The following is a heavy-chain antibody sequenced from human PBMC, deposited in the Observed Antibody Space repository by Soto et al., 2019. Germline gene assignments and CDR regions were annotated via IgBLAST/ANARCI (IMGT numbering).Heavy chain of an antibody. CDR1: GGSISGYY. D-gene: IGHD1-26*01. V-gene: IGHV4-59*01. Sequence: SETMPHPCTVSGGSISGYYWSWIRQTPGKGLEWIGYIYYSGSTNYNPSLKSRVTISVDTSKNQFSLKLSSVTAADTAVYYCARESSGSYTRGLHFDYWGQGPLVTVSS. CDR2: IYYSGST. CDR3: ARESSGSYTRGLHFDY. J-gene: IGHJ4*02.